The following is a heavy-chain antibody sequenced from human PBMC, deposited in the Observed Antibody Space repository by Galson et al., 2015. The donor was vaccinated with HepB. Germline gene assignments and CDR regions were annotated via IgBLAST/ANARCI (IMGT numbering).Heavy chain of an antibody. V-gene: IGHV3-30*04. Sequence: SVRLSCAASGFTFSSSAVHWVRQAPGKGLEWVAVISYDGSNKYYADSLKGRFTITRDNSKNTLYLQMNSLRAEDTAVYYCAKEGYSYGYRWFDPWGQGTLVTVSS. J-gene: IGHJ5*02. CDR1: GFTFSSSA. CDR3: AKEGYSYGYRWFDP. CDR2: ISYDGSNK. D-gene: IGHD5-18*01.